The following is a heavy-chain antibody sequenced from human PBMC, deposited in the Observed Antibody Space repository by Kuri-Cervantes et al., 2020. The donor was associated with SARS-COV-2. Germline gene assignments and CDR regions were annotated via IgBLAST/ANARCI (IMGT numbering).Heavy chain of an antibody. CDR1: GFTFGDYA. V-gene: IGHV3-23*01. Sequence: GESLKISCTASGFTFGDYAMSWFRQAPGKGLEWVSAISGSGGSTYYADSVKGRFTISRDNSKNTLYLQMNSLRAEDTAVYYCARETPWFGETLGPGWYFDLWGRGTLVTVSS. CDR3: ARETPWFGETLGPGWYFDL. CDR2: ISGSGGST. D-gene: IGHD3-10*01. J-gene: IGHJ2*01.